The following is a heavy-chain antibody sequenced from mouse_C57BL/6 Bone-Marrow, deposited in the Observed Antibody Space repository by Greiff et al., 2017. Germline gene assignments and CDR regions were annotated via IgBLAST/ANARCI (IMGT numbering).Heavy chain of an antibody. CDR2: IWRGGST. Sequence: VMLVESGPGLVQPSQSLSITCTVSGFSFTSYGVHWVRQSPGKGLEWLGVIWRGGSTDYNAAFMSRLSITKDNSKSQVFFKMNSLQADDTAIYYCAKTRYWYFDVWGTGTTVTVSS. J-gene: IGHJ1*03. CDR3: AKTRYWYFDV. V-gene: IGHV2-5*01. CDR1: GFSFTSYG.